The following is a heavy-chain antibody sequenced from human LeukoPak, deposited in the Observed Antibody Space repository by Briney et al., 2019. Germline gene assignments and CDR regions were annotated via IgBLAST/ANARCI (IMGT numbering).Heavy chain of an antibody. CDR1: GITFNSYA. CDR3: AQRGTVTRGFDY. CDR2: ISSSGGNT. D-gene: IGHD4-17*01. Sequence: GGSLRLSCTASGITFNSYAMSWVRQAPGKGLEWVSGISSSGGNTYYADSAKGRFTVSRDNSKNTLYLQMNSLSAEDTAVYYCAQRGTVTRGFDYWGQGTLVTFSS. J-gene: IGHJ4*02. V-gene: IGHV3-23*01.